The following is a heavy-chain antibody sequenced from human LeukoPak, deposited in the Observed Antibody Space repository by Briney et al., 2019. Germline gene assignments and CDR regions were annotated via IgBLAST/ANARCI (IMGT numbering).Heavy chain of an antibody. CDR2: INGGGGRT. CDR1: GFTFNNYA. D-gene: IGHD3-22*01. J-gene: IGHJ4*02. Sequence: PGGSLRLSCAASGFTFNNYAMSWVRQAPGKGLEWVSDINGGGGRTYYADSVKGRFTISRDNSKNTLYLQMNSLRAEDTAVYYCAKGTYYYDSSGYPSRSPFDYWGQGTLVTVSS. V-gene: IGHV3-23*01. CDR3: AKGTYYYDSSGYPSRSPFDY.